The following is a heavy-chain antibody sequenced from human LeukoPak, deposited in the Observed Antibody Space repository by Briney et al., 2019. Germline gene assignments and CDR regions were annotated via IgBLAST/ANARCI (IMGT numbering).Heavy chain of an antibody. D-gene: IGHD4-17*01. CDR1: GGSIGSYY. Sequence: SETLSLTCSVSGGSIGSYYWSWIRQPAGKGPEWIGRIYSSGSTNYNPSLKSRVTISVDKSRNQFSLKLSSVTAADTAVYYCASDYGDWGQGTLVTVSS. V-gene: IGHV4-4*07. CDR3: ASDYGD. CDR2: IYSSGST. J-gene: IGHJ4*02.